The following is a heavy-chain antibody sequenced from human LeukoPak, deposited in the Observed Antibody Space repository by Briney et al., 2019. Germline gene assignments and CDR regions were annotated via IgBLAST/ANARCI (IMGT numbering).Heavy chain of an antibody. D-gene: IGHD3-22*01. J-gene: IGHJ4*02. CDR2: ISYDGSNK. CDR3: ARDYYDSSGYLYY. Sequence: GGSLRLSCAASGFTFSSYAMHWVRQAPGKGLEWVAVISYDGSNKYYADSVKGRFTISRDNSKNTLYLQMNSLRAEDTAVYYCARDYYDSSGYLYYWGQKTLHTVSS. CDR1: GFTFSSYA. V-gene: IGHV3-30-3*01.